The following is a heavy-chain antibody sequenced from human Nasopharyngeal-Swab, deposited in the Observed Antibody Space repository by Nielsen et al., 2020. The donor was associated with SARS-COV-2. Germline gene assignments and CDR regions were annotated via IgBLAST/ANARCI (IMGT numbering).Heavy chain of an antibody. CDR1: GFIFSSYA. CDR2: ISYDGSNK. CDR3: ARAEVAGTWTALGAYYYYGMDV. V-gene: IGHV3-30*04. J-gene: IGHJ6*02. D-gene: IGHD6-19*01. Sequence: GESLKISCAASGFIFSSYAMHWVRQAPGKGREWVAVISYDGSNKYYADSVKGRFTISRDNSKNTLYLQMNSLRAEDTAVYYCARAEVAGTWTALGAYYYYGMDVWGQGTTVTVSS.